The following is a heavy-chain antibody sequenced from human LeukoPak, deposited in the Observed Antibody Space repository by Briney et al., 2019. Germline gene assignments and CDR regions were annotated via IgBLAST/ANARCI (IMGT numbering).Heavy chain of an antibody. CDR2: ISSSSSYI. Sequence: GGSLRLSCAASGFTFSSYAMSWVRQAPGKGLEWVSSISSSSSYIYYADSVKGRFTISRDNAKNSLYLQMNSLRAEDTAVYYCARKVYDTNPPDYWGQGTLVTVS. CDR3: ARKVYDTNPPDY. J-gene: IGHJ4*02. D-gene: IGHD3-22*01. V-gene: IGHV3-21*01. CDR1: GFTFSSYA.